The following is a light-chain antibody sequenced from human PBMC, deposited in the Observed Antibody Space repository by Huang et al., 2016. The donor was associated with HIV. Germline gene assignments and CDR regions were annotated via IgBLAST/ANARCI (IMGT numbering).Light chain of an antibody. CDR2: DTS. CDR1: QSVSSS. Sequence: EIVLTQSPATLSLSPGERATLSCKASQSVSSSLALYQQKPGQAPRLLIYDTSNSATGIPARFSSSESGTDFTLTISSLEPEDFAVYYCQQRSNWPLFTFGPGTKVDIK. CDR3: QQRSNWPLFT. V-gene: IGKV3-11*01. J-gene: IGKJ3*01.